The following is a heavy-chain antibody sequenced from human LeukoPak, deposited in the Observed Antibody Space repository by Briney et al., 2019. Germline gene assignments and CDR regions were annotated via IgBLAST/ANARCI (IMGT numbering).Heavy chain of an antibody. CDR3: AKDREDSSSPYYFDY. V-gene: IGHV3-23*01. CDR1: GFTFSSYA. D-gene: IGHD6-6*01. J-gene: IGHJ4*02. CDR2: ISGSGGST. Sequence: PGASLRLSCAASGFTFSSYAMSRVRQAPGKGLEWVSAISGSGGSTYYADSVKGRFTISRDNSKNTLYLQMNSLRAEDTAVYYCAKDREDSSSPYYFDYWGQGTLVTVSS.